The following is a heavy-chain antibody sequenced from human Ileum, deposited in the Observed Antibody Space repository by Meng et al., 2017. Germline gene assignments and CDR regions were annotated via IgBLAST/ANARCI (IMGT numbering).Heavy chain of an antibody. CDR3: ARGTITPPGTGWGCFCDF. CDR1: GLTFNNHA. D-gene: IGHD1-1*01. Sequence: AGSLSLSCAASGLTFNNHAMSWVRQAPGKGLEWVSHISGSGDTSLYTDSVKGRFSISRDNSRNTLYLQMNSLTAEDTAVYYCARGTITPPGTGWGCFCDFWGLGTLVTVSS. V-gene: IGHV3-23*01. CDR2: ISGSGDTS. J-gene: IGHJ4*02.